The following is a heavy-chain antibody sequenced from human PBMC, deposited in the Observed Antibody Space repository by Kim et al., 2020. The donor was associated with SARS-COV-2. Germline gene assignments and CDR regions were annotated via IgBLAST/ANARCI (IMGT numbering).Heavy chain of an antibody. Sequence: GGSLRLSCAASGFTFSSYAMSWVRQAPGKGLEWVSGISGSGISTYYADSVKGRFTISRDNSKKMLYLQMNSLRAEDTAVYYCATSGYYLFDYWGQGTLVTVSS. CDR1: GFTFSSYA. V-gene: IGHV3-23*01. J-gene: IGHJ4*02. D-gene: IGHD3-22*01. CDR2: ISGSGIST. CDR3: ATSGYYLFDY.